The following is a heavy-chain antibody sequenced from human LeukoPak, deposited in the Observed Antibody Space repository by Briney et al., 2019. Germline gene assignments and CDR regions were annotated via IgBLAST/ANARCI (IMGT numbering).Heavy chain of an antibody. Sequence: GGSLRPSCAAYGFTFSSYAMHCARQAPGKGLAYVSAISSNGASTYYANSVKGRFTISRDNSKNTLYLQMGSLRDEDMAVYYCARDFISSGWYDGVDYWGQGTLVTASS. V-gene: IGHV3-64*01. D-gene: IGHD6-19*01. J-gene: IGHJ4*02. CDR3: ARDFISSGWYDGVDY. CDR1: GFTFSSYA. CDR2: ISSNGAST.